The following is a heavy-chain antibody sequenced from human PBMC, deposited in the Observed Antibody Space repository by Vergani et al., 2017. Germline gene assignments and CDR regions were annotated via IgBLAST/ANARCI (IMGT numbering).Heavy chain of an antibody. J-gene: IGHJ6*02. CDR1: GGSIISGSYY. CDR2: CYTTGST. D-gene: IGHD4-17*01. Sequence: QVHLQESGPGLVKPSQTLSLTCTVSGGSIISGSYYWTWIRQPAGKGLEWIGRCYTTGSTDYNPSLKSRVTISVDTAKNLFSLRLSSVTAADTAVYFCARESVRIDYGVYYYHGMVVWGQGTTVTVAS. V-gene: IGHV4-61*02. CDR3: ARESVRIDYGVYYYHGMVV.